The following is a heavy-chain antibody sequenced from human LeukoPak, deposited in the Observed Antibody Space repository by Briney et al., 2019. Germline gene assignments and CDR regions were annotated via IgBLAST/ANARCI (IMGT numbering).Heavy chain of an antibody. CDR1: GFTFSDYS. V-gene: IGHV3-48*04. Sequence: RGGSLRLSCAASGFTFSDYSMNWVRQAPGKGLEWISYIGIDSGNTNYADSVKGRFTISGDNAKNTVYLQMNSLRVEDTAVHYCGRDVHDAAADSWGQGTLVTVSS. J-gene: IGHJ4*02. CDR3: GRDVHDAAADS. CDR2: IGIDSGNT. D-gene: IGHD6-13*01.